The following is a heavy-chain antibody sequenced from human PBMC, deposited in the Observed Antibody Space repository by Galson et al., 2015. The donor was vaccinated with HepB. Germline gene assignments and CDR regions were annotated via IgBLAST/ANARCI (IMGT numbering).Heavy chain of an antibody. V-gene: IGHV1-69*10. J-gene: IGHJ3*02. CDR1: GGTFSRYP. Sequence: SVKVSCKASGGTFSRYPINWLRQAPGQGLEWMGGIIPILGITNYAQKFQGRVTITADKSTSTAYMELSSLRSEDTAVYYCAREGNAFDIWGQGTMVTVSS. CDR2: IIPILGIT. CDR3: AREGNAFDI.